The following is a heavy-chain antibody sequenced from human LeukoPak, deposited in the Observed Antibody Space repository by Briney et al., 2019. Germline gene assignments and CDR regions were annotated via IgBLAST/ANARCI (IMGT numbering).Heavy chain of an antibody. CDR3: AREGGPYRPLDY. J-gene: IGHJ4*02. V-gene: IGHV4-4*02. CDR1: GGSITNTNY. Sequence: SETLSLTCGVSGGSITNTNYWTWVRQPPGKGLEWIGEVNLQGSTNYNPSLMGRVAIAVDTSENHISLQLTSVTAADTAVYYCAREGGPYRPLDYSGQGALVTVSS. CDR2: VNLQGST.